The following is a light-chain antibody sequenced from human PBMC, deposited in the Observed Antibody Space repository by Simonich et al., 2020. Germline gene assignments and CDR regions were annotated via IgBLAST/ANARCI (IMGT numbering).Light chain of an antibody. CDR3: CSYAGSYTLV. J-gene: IGLJ2*01. Sequence: QSALTQPRSVSGSPGQSVTISCTGTSSDVGGYNYVSWYQQPPGKAPKLMFYDVSKRPSGVPDRFSGSKSGNTASLTISGLQAEDEADYYCCSYAGSYTLVFGGGTKLTVL. V-gene: IGLV2-11*01. CDR2: DVS. CDR1: SSDVGGYNY.